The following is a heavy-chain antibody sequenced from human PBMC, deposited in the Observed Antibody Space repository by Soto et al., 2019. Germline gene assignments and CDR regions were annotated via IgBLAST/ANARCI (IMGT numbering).Heavy chain of an antibody. V-gene: IGHV3-23*01. D-gene: IGHD3-3*01. CDR2: ISGSGGST. CDR1: GFTFSSYA. Sequence: GGSLRLSXAASGFTFSSYAMSWVRQAPGKGLEWVSAISGSGGSTYYADSVKGRFTISRDNSKNTLYLQMNSLRAEDTAVYYCAKDFTITIFGVVILPGPHFDYWGQGTLVTVSS. CDR3: AKDFTITIFGVVILPGPHFDY. J-gene: IGHJ4*02.